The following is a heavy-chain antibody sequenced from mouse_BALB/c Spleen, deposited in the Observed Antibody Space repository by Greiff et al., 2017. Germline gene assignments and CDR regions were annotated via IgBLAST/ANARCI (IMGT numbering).Heavy chain of an antibody. CDR1: GYSFTSYY. D-gene: IGHD1-2*01. J-gene: IGHJ2*01. Sequence: EVQLQQSGPELMKPGASVKISCKASGYSFTSYYMHWVKQSHGKSLEWIGYIDPFNGGTSYNQKFKGKATLTVDKSSSTAYMHLSSLTSEDSAVYYCARQGGYGNFDYWGQGTTLTVSS. CDR3: ARQGGYGNFDY. CDR2: IDPFNGGT. V-gene: IGHV1-28*01.